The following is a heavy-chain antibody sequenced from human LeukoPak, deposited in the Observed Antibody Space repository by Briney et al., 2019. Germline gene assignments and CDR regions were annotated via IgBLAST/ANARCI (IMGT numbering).Heavy chain of an antibody. CDR1: GYTLTAYY. CDR2: INTNSGGT. D-gene: IGHD2-2*01. J-gene: IGHJ4*02. CDR3: ATSPAAKVDY. V-gene: IGHV1-2*02. Sequence: ASVKVSCKASGYTLTAYYIHWVRQAPGQGLEWLGWINTNSGGTNYAQKFQGRVTMTRDTAINTAYMELSSLRSDDTAMYYCATSPAAKVDYWGQGTLVTFSS.